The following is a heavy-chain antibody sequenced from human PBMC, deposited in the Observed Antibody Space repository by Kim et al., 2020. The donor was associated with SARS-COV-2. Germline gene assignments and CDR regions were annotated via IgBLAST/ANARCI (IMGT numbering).Heavy chain of an antibody. Sequence: TCYASSVQGRFTNSRDNSKNTLYLQMSSLRAEDTAVYYCASQVRFYYMDVWGKGTTVTVSS. CDR2: T. D-gene: IGHD4-17*01. V-gene: IGHV3-53*01. J-gene: IGHJ6*03. CDR3: ASQVRFYYMDV.